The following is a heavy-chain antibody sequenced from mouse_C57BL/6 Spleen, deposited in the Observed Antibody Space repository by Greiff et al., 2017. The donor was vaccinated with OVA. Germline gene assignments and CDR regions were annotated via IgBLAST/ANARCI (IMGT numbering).Heavy chain of an antibody. Sequence: QVQLQQSGPELVKPGASVKISCKASGYAFSSSWMNWVKQRPGKGLEWIGRIYPGDGDTNYNGKFKGKATLTADKSSSTAYMQLSSLTSEDSAVYFCARELRGYFDDWGQGTTLTVSS. V-gene: IGHV1-82*01. D-gene: IGHD2-4*01. J-gene: IGHJ2*01. CDR2: IYPGDGDT. CDR1: GYAFSSSW. CDR3: ARELRGYFDD.